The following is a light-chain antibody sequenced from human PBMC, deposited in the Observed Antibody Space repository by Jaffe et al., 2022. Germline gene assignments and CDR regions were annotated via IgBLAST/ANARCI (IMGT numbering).Light chain of an antibody. CDR3: QQTYSNPPHT. CDR1: QSISTY. V-gene: IGKV1-39*01. CDR2: AAS. Sequence: DIQMTQSPSSLSASVGDRVTITCRASQSISTYLNWYQHKPGKAPKLLIYAASSLQSGVPSRFSGSGSGTDFTLTITSLQPEDFATYYCQQTYSNPPHTFGGGTKVEIK. J-gene: IGKJ4*01.